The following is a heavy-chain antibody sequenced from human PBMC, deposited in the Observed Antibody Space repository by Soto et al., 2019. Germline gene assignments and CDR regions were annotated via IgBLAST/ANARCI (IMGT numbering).Heavy chain of an antibody. CDR2: ISSTTNYI. V-gene: IGHV3-21*06. CDR3: ARESEDLTSNFDY. Sequence: PGGSLRLSCAASGFTFTSYSMNWVRQAPGKGLEWVSTISSTTNYIYYVDSMKGRFTISRDNAKNSLYLQMNSLRAEDTAVYYCARESEDLTSNFDYWGQGTLVTVSS. J-gene: IGHJ4*02. CDR1: GFTFTSYS.